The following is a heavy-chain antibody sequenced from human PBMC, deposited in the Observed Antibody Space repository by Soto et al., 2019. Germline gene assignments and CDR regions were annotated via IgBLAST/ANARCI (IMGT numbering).Heavy chain of an antibody. V-gene: IGHV4-59*01. CDR3: ARDRIGDSSGWYGLNYYYYYGMDV. CDR1: GGSISSYY. CDR2: IYYSGST. D-gene: IGHD6-19*01. Sequence: PSETLSLTCTVSGGSISSYYWSWIRQPPGKGLEWIGYIYYSGSTNYNPSLKSRVTISVDTSKNQFSLKLSSVTAADTAVYYCARDRIGDSSGWYGLNYYYYYGMDVWGQGTTVTVSS. J-gene: IGHJ6*02.